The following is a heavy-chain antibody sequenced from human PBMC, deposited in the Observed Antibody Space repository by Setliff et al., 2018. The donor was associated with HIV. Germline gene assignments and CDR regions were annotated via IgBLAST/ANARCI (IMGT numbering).Heavy chain of an antibody. CDR2: VYYTGKT. J-gene: IGHJ3*02. D-gene: IGHD2-15*01. CDR3: ARDLHANYHVVDI. CDR1: GVSIVSGGFY. V-gene: IGHV4-31*03. Sequence: SETLSLTCSVTGVSIVSGGFYFSWIRHHPGKGLEWIGTVYYTGKTYYNPSLQSRLTMSADTSKNQLYLKINSVTAADTAVYFCARDLHANYHVVDIWGPGTMVTVSS.